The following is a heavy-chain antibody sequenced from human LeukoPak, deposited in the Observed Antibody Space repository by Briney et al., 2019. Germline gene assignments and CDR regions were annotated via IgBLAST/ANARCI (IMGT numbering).Heavy chain of an antibody. CDR1: GYTFTGYY. CDR3: ARAYLVGATGYYYGMDV. CDR2: INPNSGGT. J-gene: IGHJ6*02. D-gene: IGHD1-26*01. V-gene: IGHV1-2*02. Sequence: ASVKVSCKASGYTFTGYYMHWVRQAPGQGLEWMGWINPNSGGTNYAQEFQGRVTMTRDTSISTAYMELSRLRSDDTAVYYCARAYLVGATGYYYGMDVWGQGTTVTVSS.